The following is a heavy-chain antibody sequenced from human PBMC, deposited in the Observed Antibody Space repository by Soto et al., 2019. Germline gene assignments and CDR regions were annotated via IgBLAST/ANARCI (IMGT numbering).Heavy chain of an antibody. V-gene: IGHV1-69*01. J-gene: IGHJ6*02. CDR2: IIPIFGTA. CDR3: ARDRSGYCSGGSCYSDYYYGMDV. CDR1: GGTFSSYA. D-gene: IGHD2-15*01. Sequence: QVQLVQSGAEVKKPGSSVKVSCKASGGTFSSYAISWVRQAPGQGLEWMGGIIPIFGTANYAQKFQGRVTITADESTSTAYMELRSLRSEDTAVYYCARDRSGYCSGGSCYSDYYYGMDVWGQGTTVTVSS.